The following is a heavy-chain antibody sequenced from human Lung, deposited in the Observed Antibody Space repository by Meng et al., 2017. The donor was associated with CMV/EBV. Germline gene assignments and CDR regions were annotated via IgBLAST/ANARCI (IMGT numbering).Heavy chain of an antibody. CDR3: ARVTIVVAQYYFDY. CDR1: GGSISSSNW. V-gene: IGHV4-4*02. CDR2: IYHSGST. Sequence: SXTLSLXCAVSGGSISSSNWWSWVRQPPGKGLEWIGEIYHSGSTNYNPSLKSRVTISVDKSKNQFSLKLSSVTAADTAVYYCARVTIVVAQYYFDYWGQGTLVTVSS. J-gene: IGHJ4*02. D-gene: IGHD3-22*01.